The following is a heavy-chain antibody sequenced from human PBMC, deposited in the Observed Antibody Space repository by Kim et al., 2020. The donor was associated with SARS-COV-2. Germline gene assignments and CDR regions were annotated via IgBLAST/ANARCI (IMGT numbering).Heavy chain of an antibody. Sequence: SVKVSCKASGGTFSSYAISWVRQAPGQGLEWMGGIIPIFGTANYAQKFQGRVTITADESTSTAYMELSSLRSEDTAVYYCARAIIAVAGTGYGMDVWGQGTTVTVSS. CDR3: ARAIIAVAGTGYGMDV. CDR2: IIPIFGTA. V-gene: IGHV1-69*13. D-gene: IGHD6-19*01. J-gene: IGHJ6*02. CDR1: GGTFSSYA.